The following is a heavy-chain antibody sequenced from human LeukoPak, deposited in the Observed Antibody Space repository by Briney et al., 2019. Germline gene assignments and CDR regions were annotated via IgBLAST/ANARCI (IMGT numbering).Heavy chain of an antibody. CDR1: GFTFSSYG. D-gene: IGHD3-22*01. CDR3: ARDGRDSSGYYFGST. CDR2: IYSGGST. J-gene: IGHJ5*02. V-gene: IGHV3-53*01. Sequence: GGSLRLSCAASGFTFSSYGMSWVRQTPGKGLEWVSVIYSGGSTGYADSVKGRFTISRDNSKNTLYLQMNSLTAEDTAVYFCARDGRDSSGYYFGSTWGQGTLVTVSS.